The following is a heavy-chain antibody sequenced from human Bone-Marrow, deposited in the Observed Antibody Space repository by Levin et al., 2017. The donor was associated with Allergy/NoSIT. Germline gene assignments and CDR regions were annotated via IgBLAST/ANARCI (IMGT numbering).Heavy chain of an antibody. Sequence: GESLKISCATSGFTLSSYRMHWVRQAPGKGLVWVSHINSDGVTTSYADSVKGRFTISRDSGKNALYLQMNSLRAEDTAVYYCAREGGGLPYWGLGTLVTVSS. CDR3: AREGGGLPY. D-gene: IGHD3-16*01. CDR1: GFTLSSYR. V-gene: IGHV3-74*01. CDR2: INSDGVTT. J-gene: IGHJ4*02.